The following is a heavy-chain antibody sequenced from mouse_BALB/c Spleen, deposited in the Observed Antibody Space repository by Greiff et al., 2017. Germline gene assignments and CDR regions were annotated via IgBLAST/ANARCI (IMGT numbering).Heavy chain of an antibody. J-gene: IGHJ3*01. V-gene: IGHV5-6*01. Sequence: EVQGVESGGDLVKPGGSLKLSCAASGFTFSSYGMSWVRQTPDKRLEWVATISSGGSYTYYPDSVKGRFTISRDNAKNTLYLQMSSLKSEDTAMYYCASLRFAYWGQGTLVTVSA. CDR3: ASLRFAY. CDR2: ISSGGSYT. D-gene: IGHD1-1*01. CDR1: GFTFSSYG.